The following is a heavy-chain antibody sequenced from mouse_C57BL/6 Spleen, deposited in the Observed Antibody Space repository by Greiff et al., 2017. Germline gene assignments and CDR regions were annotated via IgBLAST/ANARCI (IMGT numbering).Heavy chain of an antibody. CDR3: ARDRGTGTSLDY. D-gene: IGHD4-1*01. V-gene: IGHV5-4*01. J-gene: IGHJ2*01. CDR2: ISDGGSYT. Sequence: EVKLMESGGGLVKPGGSLKLSCAASGFTFSSYAMSWVRQTPEKRLEWVATISDGGSYTYYPDNVKGRFTISRDNAKNNLYLQMSHLKSEDTAMYYCARDRGTGTSLDYWGQGTTLTVSS. CDR1: GFTFSSYA.